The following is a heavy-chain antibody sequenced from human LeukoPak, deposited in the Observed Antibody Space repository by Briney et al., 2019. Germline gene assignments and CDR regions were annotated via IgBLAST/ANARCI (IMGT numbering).Heavy chain of an antibody. CDR1: GFTFSSYE. CDR2: ISSSGSTI. CDR3: ARGPEAIFGGP. D-gene: IGHD3-3*01. J-gene: IGHJ5*02. Sequence: GGSLRLSCAASGFTFSSYEMNWVRQAPGKGLEWVSYISSSGSTIYYADSVKGRFTISRDNAKNSLYLQMNSLRAEDTAVYYCARGPEAIFGGPWGQGTLVTASS. V-gene: IGHV3-48*03.